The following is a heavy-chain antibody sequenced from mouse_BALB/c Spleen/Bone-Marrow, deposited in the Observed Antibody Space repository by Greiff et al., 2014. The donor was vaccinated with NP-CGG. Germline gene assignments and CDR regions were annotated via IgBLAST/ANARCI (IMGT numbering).Heavy chain of an antibody. D-gene: IGHD1-2*01. CDR2: INPRNGRT. V-gene: IGHV1S81*02. J-gene: IGHJ2*01. Sequence: VQLVESGAELVKPGASVKLSRKASGYTFTSYWMEWVKQRPGQGLEWIGEINPRNGRTNYNEKFKSKATLTVDKSSSTAYMQLSSLTSEDSAVYYCAREAYYGPDYWGQGTTLTVSS. CDR1: GYTFTSYW. CDR3: AREAYYGPDY.